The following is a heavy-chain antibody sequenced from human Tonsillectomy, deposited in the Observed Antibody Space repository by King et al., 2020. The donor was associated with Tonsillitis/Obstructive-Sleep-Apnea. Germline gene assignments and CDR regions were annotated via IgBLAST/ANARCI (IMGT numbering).Heavy chain of an antibody. Sequence: IQLVQSGAEVKNSGSSVKVSCKASGGTFRSYALNWVRQAPGQGLEWMGGIIPVFETASYAQNFQGRGTINADESTSTAYMELRSLKSDDTAVYYCAGLDYYGSESHAWGQGTLVTVSS. D-gene: IGHD3-10*01. CDR3: AGLDYYGSESHA. J-gene: IGHJ4*02. CDR2: IIPVFETA. V-gene: IGHV1-69*12. CDR1: GGTFRSYA.